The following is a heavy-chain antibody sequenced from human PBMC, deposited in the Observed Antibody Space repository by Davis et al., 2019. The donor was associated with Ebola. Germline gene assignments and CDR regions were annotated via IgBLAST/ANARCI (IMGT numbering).Heavy chain of an antibody. D-gene: IGHD3-10*01. CDR1: GFIFSDYY. CDR3: ARRVWYYGMNV. J-gene: IGHJ6*04. CDR2: ISSSGSTI. Sequence: GESLKISCAASGFIFSDYYMSWIRQAPGKGLEWVSYISSSGSTIYYADSVKGRFTISRDNAKNSLYLQMNSLRAEDTAVYYCARRVWYYGMNVWGKGTTVTVSS. V-gene: IGHV3-11*01.